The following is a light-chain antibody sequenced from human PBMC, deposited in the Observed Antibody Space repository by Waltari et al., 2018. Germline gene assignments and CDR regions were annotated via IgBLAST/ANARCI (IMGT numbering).Light chain of an antibody. CDR2: GAS. V-gene: IGKV3-15*01. J-gene: IGKJ1*01. Sequence: EIVMTQSPATLSVSTGERAPLSCRASRSVSSNLAWYQQKPGQAPRLLIFGASTRATDIPARFSGSGSGTEFTLTISSLQSEDFAVYYCLQYNDWPPWTFGQGTKVEIK. CDR1: RSVSSN. CDR3: LQYNDWPPWT.